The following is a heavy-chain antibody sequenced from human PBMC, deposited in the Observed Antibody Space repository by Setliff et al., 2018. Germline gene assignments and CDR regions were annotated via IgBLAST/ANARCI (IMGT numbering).Heavy chain of an antibody. CDR2: TYSDGRT. V-gene: IGHV3-66*01. CDR3: ASGIINFGGVISY. D-gene: IGHD3-16*01. Sequence: GGSLRLSCAVSGFIVSNNEMSWVRQAPGKGLEWVSVTYSDGRTNYADSVKGRFTISRENAKNTVYLEMNSLRAEDTAVYYCASGIINFGGVISYWGRGTLVTVSS. CDR1: GFIVSNNE. J-gene: IGHJ4*02.